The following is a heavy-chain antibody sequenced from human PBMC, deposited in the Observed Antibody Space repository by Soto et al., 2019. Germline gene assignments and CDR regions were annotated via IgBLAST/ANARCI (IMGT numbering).Heavy chain of an antibody. CDR1: GYTFSGYS. CDR3: ARANVDYDDNSAYGGMDV. V-gene: IGHV1-18*01. Sequence: QAQLVQSGAEVKKPGDSVKVSCKASGYTFSGYSITWVRQAPGQGLEWMGCISGYRGNIKYGQKFQGRVTMTADTPTSTAYLEVRSLGYDDTAVYSCARANVDYDDNSAYGGMDVWGQGTTVIVSS. J-gene: IGHJ6*02. D-gene: IGHD3-22*01. CDR2: ISGYRGNI.